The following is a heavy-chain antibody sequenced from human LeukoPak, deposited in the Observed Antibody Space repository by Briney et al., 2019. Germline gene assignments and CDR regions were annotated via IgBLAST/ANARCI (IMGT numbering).Heavy chain of an antibody. V-gene: IGHV4-59*08. CDR2: IYYSGTT. CDR3: ARLFSSPHYYYYYGMDV. J-gene: IGHJ6*02. Sequence: PSETLSLTCTVSGGSISSYYWSGIRQPPGKGLEWIGYIYYSGTTNYNPSLKSRVTISVDTSKNQFSLKLSSVTAADTAVYYCARLFSSPHYYYYYGMDVWGQGTTVTVSS. CDR1: GGSISSYY. D-gene: IGHD2/OR15-2a*01.